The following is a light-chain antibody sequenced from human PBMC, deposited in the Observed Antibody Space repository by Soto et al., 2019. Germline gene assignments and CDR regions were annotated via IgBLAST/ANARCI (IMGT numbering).Light chain of an antibody. CDR2: AAS. CDR1: QGISRY. J-gene: IGKJ4*01. Sequence: DIQMTQSPSSLSVSVGDRVTITCRASQGISRYLNWYQQKPGNAPKLLIYAASNLQSGVPSRFSGSGSGTDFTLTISSLHPEDFATYFCQQSHTPPLTFGGGTKVDIK. CDR3: QQSHTPPLT. V-gene: IGKV1-39*01.